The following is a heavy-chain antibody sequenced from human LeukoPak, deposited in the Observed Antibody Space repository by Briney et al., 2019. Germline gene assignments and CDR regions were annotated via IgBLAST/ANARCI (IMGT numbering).Heavy chain of an antibody. CDR1: GFTVSSDY. V-gene: IGHV3-53*01. J-gene: IGHJ4*02. CDR2: IYSGGRT. Sequence: GGSLRLSCAASGFTVSSDYMNWVRQAPGKGLEWVSVIYSGGRTYYADSVKGRFTISRDNSKNTLYLQMNSLRAEDTAVYYCARAAYLGVFDYWGQGTLVTVSS. D-gene: IGHD7-27*01. CDR3: ARAAYLGVFDY.